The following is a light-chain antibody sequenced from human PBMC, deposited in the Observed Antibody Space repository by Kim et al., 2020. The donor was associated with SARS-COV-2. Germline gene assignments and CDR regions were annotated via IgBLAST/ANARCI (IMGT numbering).Light chain of an antibody. CDR1: RSISNY. V-gene: IGKV1-39*01. J-gene: IGKJ2*01. CDR2: AAS. Sequence: DIQMTQSPSSLSASVGDRVTITCRASRSISNYLNWYQQKPGKAPNLLIYAASSLETGVPSRFSGSGSGTDFTLSISSLQPEDFATYYCQQSYITPYTFGQGTKLEI. CDR3: QQSYITPYT.